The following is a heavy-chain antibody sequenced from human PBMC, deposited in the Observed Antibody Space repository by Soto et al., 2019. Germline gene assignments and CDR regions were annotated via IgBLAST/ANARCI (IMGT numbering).Heavy chain of an antibody. Sequence: GGSLRLSCAGSGFSLRDHALSWVRQAAGGGLEWVSGISGSEDRTNYADFVRGRFIISKDRAKNTLYLDMSGLRVDDTAVYFCGRTYTGGWGQGTLVTVSS. J-gene: IGHJ4*02. CDR2: ISGSEDRT. CDR1: GFSLRDHA. CDR3: GRTYTGG. V-gene: IGHV3-23*01. D-gene: IGHD3-10*01.